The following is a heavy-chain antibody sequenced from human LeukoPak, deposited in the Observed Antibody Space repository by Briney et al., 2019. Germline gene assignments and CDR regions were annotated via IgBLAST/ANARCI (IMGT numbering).Heavy chain of an antibody. V-gene: IGHV3-30-3*01. D-gene: IGHD6-13*01. CDR2: ISYDGGNK. CDR1: GFTISSYA. CDR3: ARGGAVAAPSSGLFDY. J-gene: IGHJ4*02. Sequence: GRSLRLSCAASGFTISSYAVHWVRQAPGKGLAWAALISYDGGNKYYADSVKGGFTISRDNSKNTLYLQMNSLRAEDTAVYYCARGGAVAAPSSGLFDYWGQGTLVTVSS.